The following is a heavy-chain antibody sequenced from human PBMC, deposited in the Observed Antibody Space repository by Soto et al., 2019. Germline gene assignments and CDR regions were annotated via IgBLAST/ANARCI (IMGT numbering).Heavy chain of an antibody. Sequence: GASVKVSCKASGGTFSSYAISWVRQAPGQGLEWMGGIIPIFGTANYAQKFQGRVTITADESTSTAYMELSSLRSEDTAVYYCARAYYDFWSGYYDNYYYYGMDVWGQGTTVTVSS. J-gene: IGHJ6*02. CDR1: GGTFSSYA. CDR2: IIPIFGTA. CDR3: ARAYYDFWSGYYDNYYYYGMDV. D-gene: IGHD3-3*01. V-gene: IGHV1-69*13.